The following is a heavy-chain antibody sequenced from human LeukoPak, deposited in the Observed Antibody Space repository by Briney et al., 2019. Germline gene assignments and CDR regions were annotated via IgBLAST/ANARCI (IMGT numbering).Heavy chain of an antibody. Sequence: PSETLFLTCTVSGDSICSSNSYWGWIRQPPGKGLEWLGSIYYTENAYYNASVKIRVTISIDTSKNQISMRLTSVTATDTAMYCCARQTGSGLFTLPGGEGTLVTVSS. CDR1: GDSICSSNSY. CDR3: ARQTGSGLFTLP. V-gene: IGHV4-39*01. CDR2: IYYTENA. J-gene: IGHJ1*01. D-gene: IGHD3/OR15-3a*01.